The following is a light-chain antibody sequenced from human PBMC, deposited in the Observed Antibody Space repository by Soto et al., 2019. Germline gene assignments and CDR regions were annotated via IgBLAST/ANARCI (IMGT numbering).Light chain of an antibody. Sequence: EIVMTQSPAILSLSPGETATLSCRASQSIATNLAWYQQRPGQAPRLLIYGASTRATDVPARFSGSVSGTEFILSITRLQSEDFAVYYCQQYNSWPHLFTFGPGTTLDL. CDR3: QQYNSWPHLFT. V-gene: IGKV3D-15*01. J-gene: IGKJ3*01. CDR1: QSIATN. CDR2: GAS.